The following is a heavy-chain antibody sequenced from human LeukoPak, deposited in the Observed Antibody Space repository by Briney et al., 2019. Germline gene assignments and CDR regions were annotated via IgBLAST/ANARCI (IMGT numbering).Heavy chain of an antibody. Sequence: GGSLRLSCAASGFTFSSYSMSWVRQAPGKGLEWVSSISGSGGRIDYADSVKGRFTISRDNSKNTLYLEMNSLRAEDTAIYYCAKMKGHPLPKYYMDVWGQGTTVTVSS. V-gene: IGHV3-23*01. D-gene: IGHD1-26*01. CDR2: ISGSGGRI. CDR3: AKMKGHPLPKYYMDV. J-gene: IGHJ6*01. CDR1: GFTFSSYS.